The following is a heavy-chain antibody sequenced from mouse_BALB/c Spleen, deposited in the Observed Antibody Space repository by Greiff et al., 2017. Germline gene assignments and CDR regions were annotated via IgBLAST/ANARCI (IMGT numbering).Heavy chain of an antibody. CDR1: GFTFSSYA. CDR3: AREGRYDGFAY. Sequence: EVQVVESGGGLVKPGGSLKLSCAASGFTFSSYAMSWVRQTPEKRLEWVASISSGGSTYYPDSVKGRFTISRDNARNILYLQMSSLRSEDTAMYYCAREGRYDGFAYWGQGTLVTVSA. CDR2: ISSGGST. J-gene: IGHJ3*01. V-gene: IGHV5-6-5*01. D-gene: IGHD2-14*01.